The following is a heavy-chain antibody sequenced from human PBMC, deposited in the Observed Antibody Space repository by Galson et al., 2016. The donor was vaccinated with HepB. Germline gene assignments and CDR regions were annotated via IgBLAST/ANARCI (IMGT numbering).Heavy chain of an antibody. J-gene: IGHJ4*02. CDR3: ARDMDYYDSSGLYSY. CDR1: GFTFSSYS. Sequence: SLRISSASSGFTFSSYSMNWVRQAPGMGLESVPCTSSSSSYIYYADSVKGRFTISRDNAKNSLYLQMNSLRAEDTAVYYCARDMDYYDSSGLYSYWGQGTLVTVSS. CDR2: TSSSSSYI. D-gene: IGHD3-22*01. V-gene: IGHV3-21*01.